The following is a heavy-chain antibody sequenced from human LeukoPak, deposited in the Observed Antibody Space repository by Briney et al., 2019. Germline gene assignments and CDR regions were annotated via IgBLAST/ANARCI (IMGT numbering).Heavy chain of an antibody. D-gene: IGHD3-10*01. CDR2: ISMDGTNI. CDR3: AKGRRRGYAYGSIEH. CDR1: GFTFSSYS. J-gene: IGHJ4*02. V-gene: IGHV3-43*01. Sequence: GGSLRLSCAASGFTFSSYSMNWVRQAPGKGLEWVSLISMDGTNIHYADSVKGRFTISRDNSKNSLYLQMNNLRTEDTALYYCAKGRRRGYAYGSIEHWGQGTQVTVSS.